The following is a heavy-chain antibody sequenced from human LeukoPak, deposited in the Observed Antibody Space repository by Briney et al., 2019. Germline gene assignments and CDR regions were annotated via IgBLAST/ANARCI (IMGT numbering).Heavy chain of an antibody. V-gene: IGHV6-1*01. Sequence: KYSQTLSLTCAISGDSVSSNSAAWNWIRQSPSRGLEWLGRTYYRSKWYNDYAVSVKSRITINPDTSKNQFSLQLNSVTPEDTAVYYCARVSQYSSSWDEDYYFDYWGQGTLVSVSS. D-gene: IGHD6-13*01. CDR3: ARVSQYSSSWDEDYYFDY. CDR2: TYYRSKWYN. J-gene: IGHJ4*02. CDR1: GDSVSSNSAA.